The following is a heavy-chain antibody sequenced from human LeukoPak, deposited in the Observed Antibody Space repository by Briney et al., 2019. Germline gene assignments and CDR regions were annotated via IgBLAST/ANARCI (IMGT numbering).Heavy chain of an antibody. CDR1: GGSITNYY. D-gene: IGHD6-19*01. CDR3: ARHGSGYSSVFDY. Sequence: PSETLSLTCTVSGGSITNYYWSWIRQPPGKGLEWIGYLYYTGITNYNPSLKSRVTISVDMSTNQFSLKLRPMPAADTAVYYCARHGSGYSSVFDYWGQGTLVTVSS. J-gene: IGHJ4*02. V-gene: IGHV4-59*08. CDR2: LYYTGIT.